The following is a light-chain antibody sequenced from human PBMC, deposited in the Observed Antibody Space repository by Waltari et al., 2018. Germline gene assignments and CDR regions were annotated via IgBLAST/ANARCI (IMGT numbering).Light chain of an antibody. Sequence: SYELTQPPSVSVSPGQTATITCSADPLGDKFVAWYQQKSGQSPVLVIYQDMKRPAGIPERFSGSNSGNTATLTISGTQVDDEADFYCQAWDTTIVVFGGGTKLTVL. CDR3: QAWDTTIVV. J-gene: IGLJ2*01. V-gene: IGLV3-1*01. CDR2: QDM. CDR1: PLGDKF.